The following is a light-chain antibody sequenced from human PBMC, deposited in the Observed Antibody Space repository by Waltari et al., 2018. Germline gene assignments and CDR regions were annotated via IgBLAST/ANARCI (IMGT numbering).Light chain of an antibody. CDR3: QQVNSYPFT. CDR1: QDISNW. J-gene: IGKJ2*01. Sequence: DIQMTPSPSYVSASVGDRVTITCRASQDISNWLTWYQQRPGEAPKLLIYAASILQSGVPSRFSGSGSGSDFTLTITSLQPDDFGSYHCQQVNSYPFTFGQGTKLEI. CDR2: AAS. V-gene: IGKV1D-12*01.